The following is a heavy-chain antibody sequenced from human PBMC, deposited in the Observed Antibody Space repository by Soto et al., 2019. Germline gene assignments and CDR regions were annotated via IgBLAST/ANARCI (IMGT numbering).Heavy chain of an antibody. V-gene: IGHV1-46*01. CDR3: ASGGDVAMSPVVLLHPFDY. CDR2: INPSGGST. Sequence: QVQLVQSGAEVKKPGASVKISCKASGYTFTSYYMHWVRQAPGEGLQWMGIINPSGGSTSYPQKFQGRVSMTRDTSTGTVYMELKSLRSDDTAVYYCASGGDVAMSPVVLLHPFDYWGQGTLVTVSA. CDR1: GYTFTSYY. J-gene: IGHJ4*02. D-gene: IGHD6-6*01.